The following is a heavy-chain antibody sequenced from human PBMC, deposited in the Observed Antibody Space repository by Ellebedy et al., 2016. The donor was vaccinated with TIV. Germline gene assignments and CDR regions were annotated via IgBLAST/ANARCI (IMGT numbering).Heavy chain of an antibody. D-gene: IGHD5-18*01. J-gene: IGHJ4*02. Sequence: PGGSLRLSCAASGFSLNVNYMSWVRQAPGKGLEWVANINRDGGEKNYVDSVKGRFTISRDNAKNSLYLQMNSLRAEDTAIYYCAKEDTAMVFDFWGQGTLVTVSS. V-gene: IGHV3-7*03. CDR1: GFSLNVNY. CDR3: AKEDTAMVFDF. CDR2: INRDGGEK.